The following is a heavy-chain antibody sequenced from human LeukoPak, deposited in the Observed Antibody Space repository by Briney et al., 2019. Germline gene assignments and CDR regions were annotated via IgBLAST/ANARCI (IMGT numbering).Heavy chain of an antibody. D-gene: IGHD6-19*01. CDR3: AKVRWDNSGWYYLDY. J-gene: IGHJ4*02. CDR2: VYSSGST. CDR1: GGSISSYY. Sequence: SETLSLTCTVSGGSISSYYWSWIRQSPGKGLEWIGYVYSSGSTNSNPSLKSRVTISVDTSKNQFSLKVNSVTAADTAVYYCAKVRWDNSGWYYLDYWGQGTLVTVSS. V-gene: IGHV4-59*01.